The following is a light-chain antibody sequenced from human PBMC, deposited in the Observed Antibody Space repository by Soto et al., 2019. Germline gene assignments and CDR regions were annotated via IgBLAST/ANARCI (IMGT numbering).Light chain of an antibody. CDR1: QSLVYSNGNAY. Sequence: DAVLTQSPLSLPVTLGQPAAISCRSSQSLVYSNGNAYLIWFQQRPGQSPRRLIYQVSTRDAGVPDRFSGSGLGTYFTLTISRVGAEDVGLYYCMQGTHWRWTFGQGTKVEMK. J-gene: IGKJ1*01. CDR3: MQGTHWRWT. CDR2: QVS. V-gene: IGKV2-30*01.